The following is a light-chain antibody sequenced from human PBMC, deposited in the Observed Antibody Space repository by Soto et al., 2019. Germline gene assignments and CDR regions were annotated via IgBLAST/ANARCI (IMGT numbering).Light chain of an antibody. CDR2: GAS. CDR1: QSISPTF. Sequence: EIVLTQSPGTLSLSPGERATLSCRASQSISPTFLAWYQHKPGHAPRVLIYGASRRATGIPERFSGSGSGTAFTRTISGLEPEDFAVYFCHQYESSWTFGQGTKVEMK. CDR3: HQYESSWT. J-gene: IGKJ1*01. V-gene: IGKV3-20*01.